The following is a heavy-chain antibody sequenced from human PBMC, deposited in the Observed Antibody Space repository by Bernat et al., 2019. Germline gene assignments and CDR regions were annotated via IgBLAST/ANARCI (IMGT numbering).Heavy chain of an antibody. CDR3: ARDPRSSSSWYGPYYYGMDV. CDR2: INPNSGDT. Sequence: QVQLVQSGAEVKKPGASVKVSCKASGYTFTGYYMNWVRQAPGQGLEWMGWINPNSGDTKYAQKFQGRVAVTRDTSISTAYMELSRLTSDDTAVYYCARDPRSSSSWYGPYYYGMDVWGQGTTVTVSS. J-gene: IGHJ6*02. D-gene: IGHD6-13*01. V-gene: IGHV1-2*02. CDR1: GYTFTGYY.